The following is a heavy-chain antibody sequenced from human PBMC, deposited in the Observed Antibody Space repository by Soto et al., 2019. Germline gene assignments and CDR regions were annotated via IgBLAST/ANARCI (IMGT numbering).Heavy chain of an antibody. Sequence: EVQLVESGGGLVKPGGSLRLSCAASGFTFSNAWMNWVRQAPGKGLEWVGRIKSKTDGGTTDYAAPVKGRFTISRDDSKNTLYLQMNSLKTEDTAVYYCTTPYDILIGYGRFWYYYGMDVWGQGTTVTVSS. D-gene: IGHD3-9*01. CDR2: IKSKTDGGTT. J-gene: IGHJ6*02. V-gene: IGHV3-15*07. CDR1: GFTFSNAW. CDR3: TTPYDILIGYGRFWYYYGMDV.